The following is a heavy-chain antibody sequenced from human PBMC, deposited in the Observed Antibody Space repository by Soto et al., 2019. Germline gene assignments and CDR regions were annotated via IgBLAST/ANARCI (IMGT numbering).Heavy chain of an antibody. V-gene: IGHV4-31*03. Sequence: KTSETLSLTCTVSGGSISSGGYYWSWIRQHPGKGLEWIGYIYYSGSTYYNPSLKSRVTISVDTSKNQFSLKLSSVTAADTAVYYCARDSGGYYTGWVYYYGMDVWGQGTTVTVSS. D-gene: IGHD3-3*01. J-gene: IGHJ6*02. CDR3: ARDSGGYYTGWVYYYGMDV. CDR1: GGSISSGGYY. CDR2: IYYSGST.